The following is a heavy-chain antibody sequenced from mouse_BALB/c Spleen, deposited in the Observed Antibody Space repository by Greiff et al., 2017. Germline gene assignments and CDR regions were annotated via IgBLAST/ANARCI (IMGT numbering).Heavy chain of an antibody. V-gene: IGHV5-4*02. CDR2: ISDGGSYT. Sequence: EVQLVESGGGLVKPGGSLKLSCAASGFTFSDYYMYWVRQNPEQRLEWVATISDGGSYTYYPDSVKGRFTISRDNAKNNLYLQMSSLKSEDTAMYYCGGDGVTTVTQYFDVWGEGTTVTVSS. D-gene: IGHD1-1*01. CDR3: GGDGVTTVTQYFDV. J-gene: IGHJ1*01. CDR1: GFTFSDYY.